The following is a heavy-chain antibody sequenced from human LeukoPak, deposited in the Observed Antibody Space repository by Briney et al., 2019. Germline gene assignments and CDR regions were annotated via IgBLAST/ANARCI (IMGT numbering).Heavy chain of an antibody. D-gene: IGHD3-22*01. V-gene: IGHV5-51*01. Sequence: GESLKISCKSSGYSFTNYWIAWVRQMRGKGLEWMGIIYPGDSDTRYSPSFQGQVTISADKSISTAYLQWSSLKASDTAMYYCARSPPGDYASSGYYYVYFDYWGQGTLVTVSS. CDR1: GYSFTNYW. J-gene: IGHJ4*02. CDR3: ARSPPGDYASSGYYYVYFDY. CDR2: IYPGDSDT.